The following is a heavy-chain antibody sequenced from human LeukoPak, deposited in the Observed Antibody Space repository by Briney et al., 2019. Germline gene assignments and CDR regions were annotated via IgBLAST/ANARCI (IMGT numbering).Heavy chain of an antibody. D-gene: IGHD2-2*01. J-gene: IGHJ4*02. CDR2: IYHDGST. CDR1: GGSISSNNW. V-gene: IGHV4-4*02. Sequence: PSETLSLTCAVSGGSISSNNWWIWVRQSPEKGLEWIGEIYHDGSTNYNPSLKSRVTISVDTSKNQFSLKLSSVTAADTAVYYCARTNSATKPAASTFDYWGQGTLVPVSS. CDR3: ARTNSATKPAASTFDY.